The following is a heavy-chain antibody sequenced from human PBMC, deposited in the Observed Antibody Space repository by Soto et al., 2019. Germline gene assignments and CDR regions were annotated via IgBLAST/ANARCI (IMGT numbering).Heavy chain of an antibody. J-gene: IGHJ6*02. CDR1: GYTFTSYG. D-gene: IGHD4-17*01. CDR2: ISPIFGTA. V-gene: IGHV1-69*13. Sequence: ASVKVSCKASGYTFTSYGISWVRQAPGQGLEWMGGISPIFGTANYAQKFQGRVTITADESTSTAYMELSSLRSEDTAVYYCARAHDYGGNSYYYYGMDVWGQGTTVTVSS. CDR3: ARAHDYGGNSYYYYGMDV.